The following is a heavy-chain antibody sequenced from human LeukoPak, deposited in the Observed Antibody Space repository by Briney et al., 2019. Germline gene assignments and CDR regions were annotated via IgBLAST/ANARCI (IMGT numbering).Heavy chain of an antibody. CDR1: GFTVSSNY. Sequence: PGGSLRLSCAASGFTVSSNYMSWVRQAPGKGLEGVSGISGSGGSTYYADSVKGRFTISRDNSKNTLYLQMNSLRGEDSAVYYCAKERGVAPASNSVDYWGQGTLVTVSS. CDR3: AKERGVAPASNSVDY. J-gene: IGHJ4*02. CDR2: ISGSGGST. V-gene: IGHV3-23*01. D-gene: IGHD2-2*01.